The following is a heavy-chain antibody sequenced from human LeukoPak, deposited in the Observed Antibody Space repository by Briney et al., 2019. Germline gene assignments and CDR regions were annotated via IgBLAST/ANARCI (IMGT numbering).Heavy chain of an antibody. CDR2: ISSSGSTI. J-gene: IGHJ5*02. CDR1: GFTFSDFY. V-gene: IGHV3-11*04. D-gene: IGHD3-16*01. CDR3: AASLRFPGWFDP. Sequence: GGSLRLSCAASGFTFSDFYMSWLSQAPGKGLEWVSYISSSGSTIYYADSVKGRFTISRDNAKNSLYLQMNSLRAEDTAVFYCAASLRFPGWFDPWGQGALVTVSS.